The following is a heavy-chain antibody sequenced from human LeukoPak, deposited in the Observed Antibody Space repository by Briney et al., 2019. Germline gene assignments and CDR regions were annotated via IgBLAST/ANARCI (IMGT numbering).Heavy chain of an antibody. CDR3: ARTQAHDYGDYSD. V-gene: IGHV5-51*01. CDR1: GYSLTSYW. CDR2: IYPGDSDT. J-gene: IGHJ4*02. D-gene: IGHD4-17*01. Sequence: PGESLKISCKGSGYSLTSYWIGWVRQMPGKGLEWMGIIYPGDSDTRYSPSFQGQVTISADKSISTAYLQWSSLKASGTAMYYCARTQAHDYGDYSDWGQGTLVTVSS.